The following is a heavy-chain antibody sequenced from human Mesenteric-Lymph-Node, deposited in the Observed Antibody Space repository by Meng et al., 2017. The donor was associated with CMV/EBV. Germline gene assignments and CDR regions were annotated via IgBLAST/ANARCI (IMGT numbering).Heavy chain of an antibody. D-gene: IGHD1-26*01. V-gene: IGHV4-59*01. CDR3: ARGDLGATTPLGY. Sequence: SETLSLTCTVSGGSISSYYWSWIRQPPGKGLEWIGYIYYSGSTNYNPSLKSRVTISVDTSKNQFSLKLSSVTAADTAVYYCARGDLGATTPLGYWGQGTLVTVSS. CDR1: GGSISSYY. J-gene: IGHJ4*02. CDR2: IYYSGST.